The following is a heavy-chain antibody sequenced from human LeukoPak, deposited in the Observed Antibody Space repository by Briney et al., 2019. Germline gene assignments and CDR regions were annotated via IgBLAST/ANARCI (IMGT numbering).Heavy chain of an antibody. D-gene: IGHD3-22*01. CDR3: ARARGGHYDSSGYYFDY. V-gene: IGHV4-31*11. J-gene: IGHJ4*02. CDR2: IYYSGST. Sequence: PSETLSLTCAVYGGSFSGYYWSWIRQHPGKGLEWIGYIYYSGSTYYNPSLKSRVTISVDTSKNQFSLKLSSVTAADTAVYYCARARGGHYDSSGYYFDYWGQGTLVTVSS. CDR1: GGSFSGYY.